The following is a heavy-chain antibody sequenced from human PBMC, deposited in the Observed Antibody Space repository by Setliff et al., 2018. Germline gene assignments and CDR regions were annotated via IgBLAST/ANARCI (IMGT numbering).Heavy chain of an antibody. J-gene: IGHJ3*02. V-gene: IGHV3-30*02. D-gene: IGHD7-27*01. CDR2: IRPDGSNK. CDR3: VGDPPQSGYAFAI. Sequence: GGSLRLSCAASGFTFSGYGIHWVRQAPGKGLEWVAFIRPDGSNKYYADFVKGRFTISRDNSKNTLYLQMNSLRVDDTAVYYCVGDPPQSGYAFAIWGQGTMVTVSS. CDR1: GFTFSGYG.